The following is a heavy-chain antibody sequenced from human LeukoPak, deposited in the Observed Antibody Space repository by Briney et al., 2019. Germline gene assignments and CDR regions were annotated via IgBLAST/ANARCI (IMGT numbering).Heavy chain of an antibody. CDR2: ISAYNGNT. J-gene: IGHJ4*02. CDR1: GYTFTSYG. D-gene: IGHD2-2*01. V-gene: IGHV1-18*01. Sequence: AAVRVSCKASGYTFTSYGISWVRQAPGQGLEWMGWISAYNGNTNYAQKLQGRVTMTTDTSTSTDYMELRSLRSDDTAVYYCARDGPAAIPGGYWGQGTLVTVSS. CDR3: ARDGPAAIPGGY.